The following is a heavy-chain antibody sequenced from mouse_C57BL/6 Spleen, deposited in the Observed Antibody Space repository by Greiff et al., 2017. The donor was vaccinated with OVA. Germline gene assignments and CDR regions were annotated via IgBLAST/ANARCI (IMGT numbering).Heavy chain of an antibody. CDR3: ARRIPARYFDV. CDR2: INPNNGGT. J-gene: IGHJ1*03. V-gene: IGHV1-26*01. Sequence: EVQLQQSGPELVKPGASVKISCKASGYTFTDYYMNWVKQSHGKSLEWIGDINPNNGGTSYNQKFKGKATLTVDKSSSTAYMELRSLTSEDSAVYYCARRIPARYFDVWGTGTTVTVSS. CDR1: GYTFTDYY.